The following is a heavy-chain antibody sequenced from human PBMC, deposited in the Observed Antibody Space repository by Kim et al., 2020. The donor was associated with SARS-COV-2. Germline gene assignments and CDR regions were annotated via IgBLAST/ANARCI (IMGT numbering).Heavy chain of an antibody. D-gene: IGHD3-10*02. V-gene: IGHV1-2*06. Sequence: ASVKVSCKASGYTFSAYYIYWVRQAPGQGLEWMGRVNPNGGGTDYAQKFQGRVTMTRDTSISTGYMELSRLTSDDTAVYYCARGQGCIGCSVVFDYWCQ. CDR3: ARGQGCIGCSVVFDY. CDR2: VNPNGGGT. J-gene: IGHJ4*02. CDR1: GYTFSAYY.